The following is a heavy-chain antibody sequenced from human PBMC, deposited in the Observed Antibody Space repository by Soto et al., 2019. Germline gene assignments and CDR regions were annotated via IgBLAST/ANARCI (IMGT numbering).Heavy chain of an antibody. Sequence: PSETLSLTCTVSGGSISSYYWSWIRQPPGKGLEWIGYIYYSGGTNYNPSLKSRVTISVDTSKNQFSLKLSPVTAADTAVYYCARVYGDYLDYWGQGTLVTVSS. CDR2: IYYSGGT. CDR1: GGSISSYY. CDR3: ARVYGDYLDY. J-gene: IGHJ4*02. V-gene: IGHV4-59*01. D-gene: IGHD4-17*01.